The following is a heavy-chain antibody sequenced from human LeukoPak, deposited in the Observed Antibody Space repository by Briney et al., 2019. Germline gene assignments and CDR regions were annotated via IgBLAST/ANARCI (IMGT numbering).Heavy chain of an antibody. D-gene: IGHD3-22*01. V-gene: IGHV4-39*01. CDR2: IYYSGST. CDR3: ARQKDYYDSSGYYYWEYYYYYGMDV. J-gene: IGHJ6*02. Sequence: PSETLSLTCTVSGGSISSSSYYWGWIRQPPGKGLEWIGSIYYSGSTYYNPSLKSRVTISVDTSKNQFSLKLSSVTAADTAVYYCARQKDYYDSSGYYYWEYYYYYGMDVWGQGTTVTVSS. CDR1: GGSISSSSYY.